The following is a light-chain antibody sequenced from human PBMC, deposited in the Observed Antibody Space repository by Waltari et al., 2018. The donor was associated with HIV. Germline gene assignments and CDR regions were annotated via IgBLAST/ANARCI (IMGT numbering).Light chain of an antibody. Sequence: DIQMTQSPSSLSASVGDRVTITCRASQSISNYLNWYQQKPGKAPELLIYAASNLQRGVPSGFSGSGSGTDFTLTISSLQPEDFATYYCQQSYNTSYSFGQGTKLEIK. CDR1: QSISNY. CDR3: QQSYNTSYS. J-gene: IGKJ2*03. V-gene: IGKV1-39*01. CDR2: AAS.